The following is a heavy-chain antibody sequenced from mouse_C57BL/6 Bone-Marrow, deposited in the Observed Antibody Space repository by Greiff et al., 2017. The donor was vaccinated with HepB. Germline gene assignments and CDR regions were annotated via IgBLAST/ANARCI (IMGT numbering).Heavy chain of an antibody. CDR1: GFTFSDYY. CDR2: ISNGGGST. D-gene: IGHD4-1*01. Sequence: EVQLVESGGGLVQPGGSLKLSCAASGFTFSDYYMYWVRQTPEKRLEWVAYISNGGGSTYYPDTVKGRFTISRDNAKNTLYLQMSRLKSEDTAMYYCARLTGTRAMDYWGQGTSVAVSS. V-gene: IGHV5-12*01. CDR3: ARLTGTRAMDY. J-gene: IGHJ4*01.